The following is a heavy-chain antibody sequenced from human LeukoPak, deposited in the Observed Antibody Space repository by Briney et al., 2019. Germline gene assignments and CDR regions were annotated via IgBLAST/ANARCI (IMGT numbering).Heavy chain of an antibody. Sequence: SVKFSCKASVYTFTGYYMHGVRQAPGQGLEWMGWINPNRGGTNYAQNFQGSVTMTRDTSIRTDSTELRRLRYDDTAVYYCVRERPYYYYGMDVWGPGNTVTVSS. CDR1: VYTFTGYY. CDR2: INPNRGGT. V-gene: IGHV1-2*02. CDR3: VRERPYYYYGMDV. J-gene: IGHJ6*02.